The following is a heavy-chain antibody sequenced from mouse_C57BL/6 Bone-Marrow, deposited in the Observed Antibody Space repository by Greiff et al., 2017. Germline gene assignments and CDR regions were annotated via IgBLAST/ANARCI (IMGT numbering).Heavy chain of an antibody. D-gene: IGHD1-1*01. CDR3: ASDCYGSGYPLRYFDF. CDR1: GYTFTSYW. J-gene: IGHJ1*03. V-gene: IGHV1-69*01. Sequence: QVQLQQPGAELVMPGASVKLSCKASGYTFTSYWMHWVKQRPGQGLEWIGEFDPSDSYTNYNQKFKGKSTLTVDKSSSTAYMQLSRLTTEDTAVYYCASDCYGSGYPLRYFDFWGTGTTVTVSS. CDR2: FDPSDSYT.